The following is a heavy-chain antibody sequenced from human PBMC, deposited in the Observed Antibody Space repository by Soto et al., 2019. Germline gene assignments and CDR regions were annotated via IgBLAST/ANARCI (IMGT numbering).Heavy chain of an antibody. D-gene: IGHD3-3*01. CDR1: GFTFGNAW. V-gene: IGHV3-15*01. CDR3: VTDPHRRTIFGVVFGPFDH. J-gene: IGHJ4*02. Sequence: ESGGGLVKPGGSLRLSCAASGFTFGNAWMSWVRQAPGKGLEWVGRFKSETDGGTTDYAAPVKGRFTISRDDSKNTLYLHMNSLKTADTAVYYCVTDPHRRTIFGVVFGPFDHWGQGTLVTVSS. CDR2: FKSETDGGTT.